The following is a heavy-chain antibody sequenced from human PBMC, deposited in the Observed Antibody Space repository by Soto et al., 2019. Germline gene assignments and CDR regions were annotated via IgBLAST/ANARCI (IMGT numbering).Heavy chain of an antibody. V-gene: IGHV4-39*01. CDR1: GGSISSSSYY. J-gene: IGHJ4*02. Sequence: SETLSLTCTVSGGSISSSSYYWGWIRQPPGKGLEWIGSIYYSGSTYYNPSLKSRVTISVDTSKNQFSLKLSSVTAADTAVYYCARHGGMVRGVIDYWGQGTLVTVSS. D-gene: IGHD3-10*01. CDR2: IYYSGST. CDR3: ARHGGMVRGVIDY.